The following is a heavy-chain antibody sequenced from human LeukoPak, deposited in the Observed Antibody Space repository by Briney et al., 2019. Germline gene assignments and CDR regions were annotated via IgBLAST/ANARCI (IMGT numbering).Heavy chain of an antibody. D-gene: IGHD5-12*01. CDR3: ARAGRMVATWGDYFDY. J-gene: IGHJ4*02. CDR1: GFSFSDYY. V-gene: IGHV3-11*01. Sequence: PGGSLRLSCAASGFSFSDYYMSWIRQAPGKGLEWVSYISSSGSTIYYADSVKGRFTISRDNAKNSLYLQMNSLRAEDTAVYYCARAGRMVATWGDYFDYWGQGTLVTVSS. CDR2: ISSSGSTI.